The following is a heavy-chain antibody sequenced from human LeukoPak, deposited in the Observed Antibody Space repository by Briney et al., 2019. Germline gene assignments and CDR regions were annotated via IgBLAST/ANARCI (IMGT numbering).Heavy chain of an antibody. CDR3: ARDEAIFGAGYYYGMDV. Sequence: PSQTLSLTCIVSGGSISSGGHYWNWIRQHPGKGLEWIGYINYSGSTYYNPSLKSRVTISVDTSQNQFSLKLSSVTAADTAVYYCARDEAIFGAGYYYGMDVWGQGTTVTVSS. V-gene: IGHV4-31*03. J-gene: IGHJ6*02. D-gene: IGHD3-3*01. CDR2: INYSGST. CDR1: GGSISSGGHY.